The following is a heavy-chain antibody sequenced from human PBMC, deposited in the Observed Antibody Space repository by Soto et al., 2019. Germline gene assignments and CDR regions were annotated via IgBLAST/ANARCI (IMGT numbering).Heavy chain of an antibody. Sequence: PSETLSLTCSVSGGSISSYYWNWIRQPAGKGLEWIGRFYTTGRASYNPSLKGRLTLSGDTSKNQFSPRLGSVTAADTAVYYCAREPIVEGPPGYNWFDPWGQGILVTVSS. CDR2: FYTTGRA. V-gene: IGHV4-4*07. CDR1: GGSISSYY. J-gene: IGHJ5*02. D-gene: IGHD3-22*01. CDR3: AREPIVEGPPGYNWFDP.